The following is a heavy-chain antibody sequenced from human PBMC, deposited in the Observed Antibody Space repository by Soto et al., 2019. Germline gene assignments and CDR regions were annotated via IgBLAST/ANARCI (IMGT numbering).Heavy chain of an antibody. CDR3: ARDRLVYAISHYYYYMDV. CDR1: GGTFSSYT. D-gene: IGHD2-8*01. J-gene: IGHJ6*03. Sequence: QVQLVQSGAEVKKPGSSVKVSCKASGGTFSSYTISWVRQAPGQGLEWMGRIIPILGIANYAQKFQGSVTTTADKSTSTAYMELSSLRSEDTAVYYCARDRLVYAISHYYYYMDVWGKGTTVTVSS. V-gene: IGHV1-69*08. CDR2: IIPILGIA.